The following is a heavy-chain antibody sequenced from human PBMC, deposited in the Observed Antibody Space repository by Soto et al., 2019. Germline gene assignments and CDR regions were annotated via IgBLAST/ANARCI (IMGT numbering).Heavy chain of an antibody. CDR3: ARDLVPIWNYVGLGPGAQHWFDP. CDR2: ITPSSGST. J-gene: IGHJ5*02. Sequence: QVQLVQSGAEVRKPGASVKVSCKASGYTFNNYFMHWVRQAPAQGLEWMGVITPSSGSTTYAQRFQGRLTMTRDTSTSTVYMELRSLRSEDTAVYFCARDLVPIWNYVGLGPGAQHWFDPWGQGTLVTVSS. V-gene: IGHV1-46*02. D-gene: IGHD1-7*01. CDR1: GYTFNNYF.